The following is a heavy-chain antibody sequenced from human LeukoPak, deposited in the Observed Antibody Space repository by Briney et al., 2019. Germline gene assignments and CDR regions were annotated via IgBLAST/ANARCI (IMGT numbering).Heavy chain of an antibody. J-gene: IGHJ6*03. CDR2: ISWNSGNI. CDR1: GFTFDDYA. Sequence: GGSLRLSCAASGFTFDDYAMHWVRQAPGKGLEWVSGISWNSGNIVYADSVKGRFTISRDNSKNTLYLQMNSLRAEDTAVYYCANGYCTNGVCYPYYYYYMDVWGKGTTVTVSS. V-gene: IGHV3-9*01. CDR3: ANGYCTNGVCYPYYYYYMDV. D-gene: IGHD2-8*01.